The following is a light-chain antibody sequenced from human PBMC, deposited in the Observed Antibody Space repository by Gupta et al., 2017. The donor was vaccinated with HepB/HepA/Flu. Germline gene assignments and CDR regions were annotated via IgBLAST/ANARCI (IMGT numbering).Light chain of an antibody. Sequence: SYVLPQPPPVPVAPGKPARITCGGNNIRIKSVHWYQPKPGQAPVLVVYDDSDRPSGIPARFSGSNSGNTAALTISRVEAGDEADYYGQVWDSSSDQDVVFGGGTKLTVL. CDR2: DDS. CDR3: QVWDSSSDQDVV. CDR1: NIRIKS. J-gene: IGLJ2*01. V-gene: IGLV3-21*03.